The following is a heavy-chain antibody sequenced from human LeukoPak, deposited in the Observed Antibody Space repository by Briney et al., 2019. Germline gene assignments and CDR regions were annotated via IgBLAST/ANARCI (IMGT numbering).Heavy chain of an antibody. J-gene: IGHJ4*02. CDR1: GGPFSSYA. V-gene: IGHV1-18*01. Sequence: ASVKVSCKASGGPFSSYAISWVRQAPGQGLEWMGWISAYNGDTNYAQKLQGRVTMTTDTSTSTAYMELRSLRSDDTAVYYCAREVAAGFDYWGQGTLVTVSS. D-gene: IGHD6-13*01. CDR3: AREVAAGFDY. CDR2: ISAYNGDT.